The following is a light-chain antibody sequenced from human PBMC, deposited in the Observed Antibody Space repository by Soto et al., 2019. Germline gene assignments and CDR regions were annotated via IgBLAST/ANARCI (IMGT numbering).Light chain of an antibody. CDR1: QTISSW. V-gene: IGKV1-5*03. CDR2: KAS. J-gene: IGKJ1*01. Sequence: DIQMTQSPSTLSGSVGDRVIITCPASQTISSWLAWYQQKPGKAPKLLIYKASTLKSGVPSRFSGSGSGTEFTLTISSLQPDDFATYYCQHYNSYSEAFGQGTKVDI. CDR3: QHYNSYSEA.